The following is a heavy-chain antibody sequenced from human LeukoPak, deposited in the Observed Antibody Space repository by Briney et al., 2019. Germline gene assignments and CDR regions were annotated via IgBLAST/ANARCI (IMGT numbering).Heavy chain of an antibody. Sequence: GGSLRLSCAASGFTFRSYAMGWVRQPPGKGLEWVSAVSDSGDATRYADSVKGRFTISRDNSKDTLYLQMNSLRAEDTAVYYCARDLGKDFWSGYGLLFDYWGQGTLVTVSS. J-gene: IGHJ4*02. D-gene: IGHD3-3*01. CDR3: ARDLGKDFWSGYGLLFDY. V-gene: IGHV3-23*01. CDR2: VSDSGDAT. CDR1: GFTFRSYA.